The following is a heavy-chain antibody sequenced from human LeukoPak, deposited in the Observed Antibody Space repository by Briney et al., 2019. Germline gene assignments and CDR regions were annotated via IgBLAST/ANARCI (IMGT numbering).Heavy chain of an antibody. V-gene: IGHV4-59*12. J-gene: IGHJ5*02. CDR3: AREEWFDP. CDR1: GGSISSYY. CDR2: IDYSGSS. Sequence: PSETLSLTCTVSGGSISSYYWSWIRQPPGKGLEWIGYIDYSGSSSYNPSLKSRATISVDTSKNQFSLKLSSVTAADTAVYYCAREEWFDPWGQGTLVTVSS.